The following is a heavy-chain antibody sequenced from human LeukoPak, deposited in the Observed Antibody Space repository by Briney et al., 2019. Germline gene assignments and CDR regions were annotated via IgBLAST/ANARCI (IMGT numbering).Heavy chain of an antibody. D-gene: IGHD2/OR15-2a*01. V-gene: IGHV3-48*03. CDR1: GFTFGSYE. Sequence: PGGSLRLSCEASGFTFGSYEMNWVRQAPGKGLEWVSYISSSGSSIYYADSVRGRFTISRDNTKNSLSLQMNSLRAEDTAVYYCARGGGRHVEYWGQGNLVTVSS. CDR2: ISSSGSSI. J-gene: IGHJ4*02. CDR3: ARGGGRHVEY.